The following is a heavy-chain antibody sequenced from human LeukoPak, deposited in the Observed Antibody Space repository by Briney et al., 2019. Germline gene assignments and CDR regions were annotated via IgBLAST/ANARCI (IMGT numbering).Heavy chain of an antibody. Sequence: GGSLRLSCTASGFTFGDYAMSWFRQAPGKGLEWVGFIRSKAYGATTEYAASVKGRFTISRDDSKSIAYLQMNSLKTEDTAVYYCTREEYCSGGSCYTRRWLFDYWGQGTLVTVSS. CDR1: GFTFGDYA. V-gene: IGHV3-49*03. CDR3: TREEYCSGGSCYTRRWLFDY. J-gene: IGHJ4*02. CDR2: IRSKAYGATT. D-gene: IGHD2-15*01.